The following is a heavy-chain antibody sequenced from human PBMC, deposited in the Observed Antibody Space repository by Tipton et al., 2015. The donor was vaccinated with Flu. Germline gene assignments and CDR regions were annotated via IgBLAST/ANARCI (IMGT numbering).Heavy chain of an antibody. CDR2: ISGSGGST. Sequence: QLVQSGGGLVKPGGSLRLSCAASGFTFSSYAMSWVRQAPGMGLEWVSAISGSGGSTYYADSVKGRFTISRDNAKNSLYLQISTLRAEDTAVYYCARDHLVGVAGMDVWGQGTTVTVSS. CDR1: GFTFSSYA. J-gene: IGHJ6*02. D-gene: IGHD1-26*01. V-gene: IGHV3-23*04. CDR3: ARDHLVGVAGMDV.